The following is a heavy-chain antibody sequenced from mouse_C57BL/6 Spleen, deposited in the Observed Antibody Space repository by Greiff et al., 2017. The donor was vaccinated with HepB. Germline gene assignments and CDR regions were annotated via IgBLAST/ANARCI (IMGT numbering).Heavy chain of an antibody. V-gene: IGHV1-69*01. J-gene: IGHJ3*01. CDR2: IDPSDSYT. CDR3: ARWGNYSFAY. Sequence: QVQLQQPGAELVMPGASVKLSCKASGYTFTSYWMHWVKQRPGQGLEWIGEIDPSDSYTNYNQKFKGKSTLTVDKSSSTAYMQLSSLTSEDSAVYYSARWGNYSFAYWGQGTLVTVSA. CDR1: GYTFTSYW. D-gene: IGHD1-1*02.